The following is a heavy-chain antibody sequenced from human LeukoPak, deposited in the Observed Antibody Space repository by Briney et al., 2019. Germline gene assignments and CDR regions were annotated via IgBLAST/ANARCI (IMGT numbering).Heavy chain of an antibody. D-gene: IGHD3-10*01. CDR1: GYTFITFNTYA. Sequence: GGSLRLSCEGSGYTFITFNTYALSWVRQAPGKGLGWVANIKQDGSEKHYVDSVKGRFTICRDNAKNSLYLQMNSLRAEDTAVYYCARSQNYGSGSYHLDYWGQGTLVTVSS. CDR3: ARSQNYGSGSYHLDY. J-gene: IGHJ4*02. CDR2: IKQDGSEK. V-gene: IGHV3-7*01.